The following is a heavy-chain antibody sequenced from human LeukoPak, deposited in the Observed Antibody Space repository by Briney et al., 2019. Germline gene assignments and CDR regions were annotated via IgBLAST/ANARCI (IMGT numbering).Heavy chain of an antibody. J-gene: IGHJ5*02. CDR2: ISGSGGST. D-gene: IGHD2-2*01. Sequence: GGSLRLSCAASGFTFSSYAMSWVRQAPGKGLEWVSAISGSGGSTYYADSVKGRFTISRDNSKNTLYLQMNSLRAEDTAVYYCAKGSMDCSSTSCRTRYSWFDPWGQGTLVTVSS. V-gene: IGHV3-23*01. CDR1: GFTFSSYA. CDR3: AKGSMDCSSTSCRTRYSWFDP.